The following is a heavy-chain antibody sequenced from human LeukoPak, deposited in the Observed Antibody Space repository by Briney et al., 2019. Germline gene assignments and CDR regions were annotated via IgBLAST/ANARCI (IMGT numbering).Heavy chain of an antibody. J-gene: IGHJ6*04. Sequence: GGSLRLSCAASGFTFSSYEMNWVRQAPGKGLEWVSYISSSGSTIYYADFVKGRFTISRDNAKNSLYLQMNSLRAEDTAVYYCAELGITMIGGVWGKGTTVTISS. V-gene: IGHV3-48*03. CDR1: GFTFSSYE. CDR2: ISSSGSTI. CDR3: AELGITMIGGV. D-gene: IGHD3-10*02.